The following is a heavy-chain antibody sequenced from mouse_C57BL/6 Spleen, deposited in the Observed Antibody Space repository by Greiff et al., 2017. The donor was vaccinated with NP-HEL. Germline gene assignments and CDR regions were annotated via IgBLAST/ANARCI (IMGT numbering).Heavy chain of an antibody. CDR1: GFTFSDYG. J-gene: IGHJ2*01. V-gene: IGHV5-17*01. Sequence: EVKLMESGGGLVKPGGSLKLSCAASGFTFSDYGMHWVRQAPEKGLEWVAYISRGSSPIYYADTVKGRFTISRDNAKNTLFLQMTSLRSEDTAMYYCARPHDGYWYYFDYWGQGTTLTVSS. CDR2: ISRGSSPI. D-gene: IGHD2-3*01. CDR3: ARPHDGYWYYFDY.